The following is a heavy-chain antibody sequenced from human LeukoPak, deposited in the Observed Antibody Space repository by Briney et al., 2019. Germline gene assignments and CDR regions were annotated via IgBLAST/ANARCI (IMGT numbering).Heavy chain of an antibody. Sequence: PSETLSLTCTVSGGSISSYYWSWIRQPAGKGLEWIGRIYTSGSTNYNPSLKSRVTMPVDTSKNQFSLKLSSVTAADTAVYYCARDLATRRGYCSGGSCPPGWFDPWGQGTLVTVSS. J-gene: IGHJ5*02. V-gene: IGHV4-4*07. CDR3: ARDLATRRGYCSGGSCPPGWFDP. D-gene: IGHD2-15*01. CDR2: IYTSGST. CDR1: GGSISSYY.